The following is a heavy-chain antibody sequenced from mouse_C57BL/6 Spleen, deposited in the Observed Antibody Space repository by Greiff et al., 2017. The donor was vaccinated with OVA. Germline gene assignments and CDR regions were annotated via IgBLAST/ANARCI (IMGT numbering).Heavy chain of an antibody. D-gene: IGHD2-4*01. CDR3: ERDEEVGDYDVGRFAD. V-gene: IGHV1-62-2*01. CDR2: FYPGGGSI. CDR1: GYTFTEYT. Sequence: VQLQESGAELVKPGASVKLSCKASGYTFTEYTIHWVKQRSGQGLEWIGWFYPGGGSIKYNEKFKDKATLTADKSSSTVYMELSRLTSEDAAVYFCERDEEVGDYDVGRFADWGQGTLVTVSA. J-gene: IGHJ3*01.